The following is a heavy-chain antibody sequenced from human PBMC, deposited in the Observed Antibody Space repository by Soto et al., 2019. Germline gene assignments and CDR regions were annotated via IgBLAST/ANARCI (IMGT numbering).Heavy chain of an antibody. J-gene: IGHJ5*01. V-gene: IGHV4-30-4*01. CDR3: ARGRYCLTGRCFPNWFDS. CDR1: GDSISNLDYF. D-gene: IGHD7-27*01. Sequence: SGTLSLTCAVSGDSISNLDYFWAWIRQPPGQSLEYIGYIYKSATTYYNPSFESRVAISVDTSKSQFSLNVTSVTAADTAVYFCARGRYCLTGRCFPNWFDSWGQGALVTVSS. CDR2: IYKSATT.